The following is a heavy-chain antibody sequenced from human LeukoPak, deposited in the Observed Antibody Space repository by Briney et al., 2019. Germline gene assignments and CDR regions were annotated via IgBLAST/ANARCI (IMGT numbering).Heavy chain of an antibody. J-gene: IGHJ3*02. D-gene: IGHD6-13*01. Sequence: GESLRISCKGSGYSFTTYWITWVRQMPGKGLEWMGRIDPRDSYTTYSPSLQGHVTFSADKSISTAYLQWSSLKASDTAMYYCASRIAAAGEGTDVFDMWGHGTMVTVSS. V-gene: IGHV5-10-1*01. CDR1: GYSFTTYW. CDR2: IDPRDSYT. CDR3: ASRIAAAGEGTDVFDM.